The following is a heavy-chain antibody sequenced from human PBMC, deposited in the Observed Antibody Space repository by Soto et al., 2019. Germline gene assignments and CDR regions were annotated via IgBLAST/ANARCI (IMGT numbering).Heavy chain of an antibody. V-gene: IGHV4-30-2*01. CDR3: ARVPDY. CDR2: MYHGGST. D-gene: IGHD2-2*01. CDR1: VGSFSCGGYS. Sequence: SETLSLTCAVSVGSFSCGGYSWSWIRQPPWKVLEWIGYMYHGGSTXYNPSLKXXVTISIDRSKNXFSLKXRSVTAADTAVYYCARVPDYWRQGILVTVSS. J-gene: IGHJ4*02.